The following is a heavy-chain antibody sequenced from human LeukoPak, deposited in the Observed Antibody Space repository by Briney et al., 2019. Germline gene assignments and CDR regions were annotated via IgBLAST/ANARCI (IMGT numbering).Heavy chain of an antibody. CDR3: ARYQNGDSSGTNWFDP. CDR2: ISYDGSNK. V-gene: IGHV3-30*04. J-gene: IGHJ5*02. Sequence: GGSLRRSCAASGFTFSSYAMHWVRQAPGKGLEWVAVISYDGSNKYYADSVKGRFTISRDNSKNTLYLQMNSLRAEDTAVYYGARYQNGDSSGTNWFDPWGQGTLVTVSS. D-gene: IGHD3-22*01. CDR1: GFTFSSYA.